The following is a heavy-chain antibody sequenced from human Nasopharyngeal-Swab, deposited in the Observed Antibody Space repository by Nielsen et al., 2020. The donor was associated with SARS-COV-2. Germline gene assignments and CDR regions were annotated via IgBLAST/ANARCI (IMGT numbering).Heavy chain of an antibody. V-gene: IGHV3-30*18. CDR3: AKGDSSNWSDYYMDV. CDR2: ISYDGSNK. J-gene: IGHJ6*03. Sequence: WIRQPPGKGLEWVAVISYDGSNKYYADSVKGRFTISRDNSKNTLYLQMNSLRAEDTAVYYCAKGDSSNWSDYYMDVWGKGTTVTVSS. D-gene: IGHD6-13*01.